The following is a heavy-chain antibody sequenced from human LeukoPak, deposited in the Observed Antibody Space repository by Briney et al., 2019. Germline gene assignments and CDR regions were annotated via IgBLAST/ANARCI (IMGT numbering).Heavy chain of an antibody. CDR3: ARVLRDASGYYDY. CDR1: GFTFSSYA. CDR2: ISIHGGDT. D-gene: IGHD3-22*01. V-gene: IGHV3-64*01. Sequence: GGSLRLSCAASGFTFSSYAMHWVRQAPGKGLEYVSAISIHGGDTYYANSVKGRFTISRDNSKNTLYLQMGGLRAEDMAVYYCARVLRDASGYYDYWGQGTLVTVSS. J-gene: IGHJ4*02.